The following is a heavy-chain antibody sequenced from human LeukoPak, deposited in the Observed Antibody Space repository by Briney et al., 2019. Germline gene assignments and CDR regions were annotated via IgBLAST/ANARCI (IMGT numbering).Heavy chain of an antibody. CDR2: IYYSGST. Sequence: PSETLSLTCPVSGGSISSYYWSWIRQPPGKGLEWIGYIYYSGSTYYNPSLKSRVTISVDTSKNQFSLKLSSVTAADTAAYYCARERSTWIQLWFDYWGQGTLVTVSS. CDR1: GGSISSYY. V-gene: IGHV4-30-4*01. D-gene: IGHD5-18*01. J-gene: IGHJ4*02. CDR3: ARERSTWIQLWFDY.